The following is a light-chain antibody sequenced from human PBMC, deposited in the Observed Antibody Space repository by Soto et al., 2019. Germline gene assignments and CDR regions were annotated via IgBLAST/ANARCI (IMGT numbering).Light chain of an antibody. CDR3: QSYDSTNPVV. V-gene: IGLV6-57*04. CDR1: SGSIASNY. CDR2: ESN. Sequence: NFMLTQPHSVSESPGKTVIISCTRSSGSIASNYVQWYQQRPGSAPTTVVYESNQRPSGVPDRFSGSIDSSSNSASLTISGLRAEDGADYYCQSYDSTNPVVFGGGTKLIVL. J-gene: IGLJ2*01.